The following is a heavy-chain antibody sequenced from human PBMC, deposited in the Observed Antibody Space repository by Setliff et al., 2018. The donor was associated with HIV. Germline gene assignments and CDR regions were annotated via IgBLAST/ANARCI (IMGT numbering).Heavy chain of an antibody. CDR2: ISYSGST. Sequence: SETLSLTCTVSGCSISSSTYYWGWIRQPPGKGLEWIGTISYSGSTYYNPSLKSRVIISVDTSKNQFSLKLSSVTAADTAVYYCASPRGYCSGGTCHFWYFDLWGRGTLVTVSS. V-gene: IGHV4-39*01. J-gene: IGHJ2*01. CDR1: GCSISSSTYY. CDR3: ASPRGYCSGGTCHFWYFDL. D-gene: IGHD2-15*01.